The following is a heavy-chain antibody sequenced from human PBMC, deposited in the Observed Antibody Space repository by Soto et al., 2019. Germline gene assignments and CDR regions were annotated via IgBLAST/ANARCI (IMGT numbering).Heavy chain of an antibody. J-gene: IGHJ4*02. CDR2: IYTSGST. CDR1: GGSISSYY. D-gene: IGHD3-9*01. V-gene: IGHV4-4*07. CDR3: ARDHPATRKGYYDILTGPEPFDY. Sequence: KPSETLSLTCTVSGGSISSYYWSWIRQPAGKGLEWIGRIYTSGSTNYNPSLKSRVTMSVDTSKNQFSLKLSSVTAADTAVYYCARDHPATRKGYYDILTGPEPFDYWGQGTLVTVSS.